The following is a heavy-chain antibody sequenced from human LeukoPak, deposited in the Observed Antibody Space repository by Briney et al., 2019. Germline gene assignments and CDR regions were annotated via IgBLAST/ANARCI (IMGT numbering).Heavy chain of an antibody. J-gene: IGHJ4*02. CDR3: ARVGDDYYDSSGYYRDY. CDR1: GGTFSSYA. D-gene: IGHD3-22*01. Sequence: SVKVSCKASGGTFSSYAISWVRQAPGQGLEWMGRIIPIFGTANYAQKFQGRVTITTDESTGTAYMELSSLRSEDTAVYYCARVGDDYYDSSGYYRDYWGQGTLVTVSS. CDR2: IIPIFGTA. V-gene: IGHV1-69*05.